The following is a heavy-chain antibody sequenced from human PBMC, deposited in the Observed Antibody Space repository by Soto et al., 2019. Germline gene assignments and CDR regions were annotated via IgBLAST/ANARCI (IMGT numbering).Heavy chain of an antibody. CDR1: GFSLSTSGMC. J-gene: IGHJ6*02. Sequence: SGPTLVNPTQTLTLTCTFSGFSLSTSGMCVSWIRQPPGKALEWLARIDRDDDKYYSTSLKTRLTISKDTSKNQVVLTMTNMDPVDTATYYCARIQVFLGPTQRHYYYGMDVWGQGTTVTVSS. CDR2: IDRDDDK. CDR3: ARIQVFLGPTQRHYYYGMDV. D-gene: IGHD3-16*01. V-gene: IGHV2-70*11.